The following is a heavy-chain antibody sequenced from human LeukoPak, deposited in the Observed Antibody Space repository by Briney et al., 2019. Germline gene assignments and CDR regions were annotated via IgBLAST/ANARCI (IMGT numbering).Heavy chain of an antibody. CDR1: GYTFTGYY. D-gene: IGHD1-26*01. CDR2: INPNSGGT. CDR3: ARSRSGYIGVPYYFDY. V-gene: IGHV1-2*02. Sequence: ASVKVSCKASGYTFTGYYMHWVRQAPGQGLEWMGWINPNSGGTNYAQKFQGRVTMTRDTSISTAYMELSRLRSDDTAVYYCARSRSGYIGVPYYFDYWGQGTLVTVSS. J-gene: IGHJ4*02.